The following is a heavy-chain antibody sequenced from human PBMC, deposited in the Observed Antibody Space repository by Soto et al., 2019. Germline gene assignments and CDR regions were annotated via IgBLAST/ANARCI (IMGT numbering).Heavy chain of an antibody. CDR1: GGTFSSYA. CDR2: IIPILGTA. CDR3: ARRLGQGWFDP. J-gene: IGHJ5*02. Sequence: GASVKVSCKASGGTFSSYAISWVRQAPGQGLEWMGGIIPILGTANYAQKFQGRVTITADESTSTAYMELSSLKASDSGMYYCARRLGQGWFDPWGQGTLVTVSS. D-gene: IGHD7-27*01. V-gene: IGHV1-69*13.